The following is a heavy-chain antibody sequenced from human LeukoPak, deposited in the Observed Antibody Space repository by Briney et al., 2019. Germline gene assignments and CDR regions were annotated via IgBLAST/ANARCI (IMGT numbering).Heavy chain of an antibody. CDR3: ARVDTAMETEPPFDY. Sequence: GASVKVSCKASGYTFTGYYMHWVRQAPGQGLEWMGWINPNSGGTNYAQEFQGRVTMTRDTSISTAYMELSRLRSDDTAVYYCARVDTAMETEPPFDYWGQGTLVTVSS. J-gene: IGHJ4*02. D-gene: IGHD5-18*01. CDR1: GYTFTGYY. V-gene: IGHV1-2*02. CDR2: INPNSGGT.